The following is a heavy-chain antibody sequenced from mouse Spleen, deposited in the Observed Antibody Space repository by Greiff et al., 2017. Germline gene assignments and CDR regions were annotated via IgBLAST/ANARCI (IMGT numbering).Heavy chain of an antibody. CDR3: ARGFAY. Sequence: VQLQESGAELVRPGTSVKLSCKASGYNFTSYWINWVKLRPGQGLEWIGDIYPGSGSTNYNEKFKSKATLTVDTSSSTAYMQLSSLASEDSALYYCARGFAYWGQGTLVTVSA. CDR1: GYNFTSYW. CDR2: IYPGSGST. J-gene: IGHJ3*01. V-gene: IGHV1-55*01.